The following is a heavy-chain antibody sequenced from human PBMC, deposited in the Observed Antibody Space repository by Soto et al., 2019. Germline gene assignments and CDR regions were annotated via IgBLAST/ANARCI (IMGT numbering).Heavy chain of an antibody. V-gene: IGHV4-39*07. CDR2: IYYSGSA. Sequence: SETLSLTCTVSGDSINSRSYYWGWIRQPPGKGLEWIGYIYYSGSAYYNPSLKSRVTISVDTSKNQFSLKLSSVTAADTAVYYCARRNYVWGSYRYNSHWFDPWGQGTLVTVSS. D-gene: IGHD3-16*02. CDR1: GDSINSRSYY. CDR3: ARRNYVWGSYRYNSHWFDP. J-gene: IGHJ5*02.